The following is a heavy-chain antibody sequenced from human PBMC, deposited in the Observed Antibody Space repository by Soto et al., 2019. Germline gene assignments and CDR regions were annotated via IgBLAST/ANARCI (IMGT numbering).Heavy chain of an antibody. CDR1: GFTFSGSW. CDR3: ATAGTGTFTY. V-gene: IGHV3-74*03. J-gene: IGHJ4*02. Sequence: EVQLVESGGGLVQPGGSLRLSCAASGFTFSGSWMHWVRQAPGKGLVWVSRISSDGSSTTYVDSVKGRFTISRDNAKNMLYLQRNSLRAEDTAVYYCATAGTGTFTYWGQGTLAAVSS. CDR2: ISSDGSST. D-gene: IGHD1-1*01.